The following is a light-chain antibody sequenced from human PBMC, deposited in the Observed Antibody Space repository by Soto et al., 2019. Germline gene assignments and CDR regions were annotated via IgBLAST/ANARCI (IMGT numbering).Light chain of an antibody. V-gene: IGLV1-40*01. CDR1: SSNTGAGYD. CDR2: NNN. CDR3: QSYDSSLSGYV. Sequence: QSVLTQPPSVSGAPGQRVTISCTGSSSNTGAGYDVHWYRHLPGTAPKLLIYNNNIRPPGVPDRFSGSKSGTSASLAITGLQAEDEADYYCQSYDSSLSGYVFGTGTKVTAL. J-gene: IGLJ1*01.